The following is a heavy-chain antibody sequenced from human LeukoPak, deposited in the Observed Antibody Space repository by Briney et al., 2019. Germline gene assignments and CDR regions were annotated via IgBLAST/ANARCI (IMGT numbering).Heavy chain of an antibody. J-gene: IGHJ4*02. CDR2: INPNSGGT. Sequence: ASVKVSCKASGYTFTGYYMHWVRQAPGQGLEWMGWINPNSGGTSYAQKFQGWVTMTRDTSISTAYMELSRLRSDDTAVYYCARSEDTAMVFDYWGQGTLVTVSS. CDR1: GYTFTGYY. CDR3: ARSEDTAMVFDY. D-gene: IGHD5-18*01. V-gene: IGHV1-2*04.